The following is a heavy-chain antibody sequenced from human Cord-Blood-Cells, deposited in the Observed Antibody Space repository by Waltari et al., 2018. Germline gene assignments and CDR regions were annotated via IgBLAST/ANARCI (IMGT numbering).Heavy chain of an antibody. CDR1: GYTFTGYY. V-gene: IGHV1-2*02. J-gene: IGHJ4*02. D-gene: IGHD7-27*01. CDR2: RDPNSGGT. Sequence: QVQLVQSGAEVKKPGASVKVSCKASGYTFTGYYMHWVRQAPGQGLEWSGWRDPNSGGTNCAQKLQGRVTMTRDTSISTAYMELSRLRSDDTAVYYCARGKLGKVDYWGQGTLVTVSS. CDR3: ARGKLGKVDY.